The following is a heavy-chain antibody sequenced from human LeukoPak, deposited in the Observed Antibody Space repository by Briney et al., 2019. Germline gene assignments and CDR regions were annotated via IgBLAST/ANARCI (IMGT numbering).Heavy chain of an antibody. D-gene: IGHD1-1*01. J-gene: IGHJ5*02. CDR1: GYTFTGYY. CDR2: INTNTGNP. V-gene: IGHV7-4-1*02. Sequence: ASVKVSCKASGYTFTGYYMHWVRQAPGQGLEWMGWINTNTGNPTYAQGFTGRFVFSLDTSVSTAYLQISSLKAEDTAVYYCARGGGGGTWRPWGQGTLVTVSS. CDR3: ARGGGGGTWRP.